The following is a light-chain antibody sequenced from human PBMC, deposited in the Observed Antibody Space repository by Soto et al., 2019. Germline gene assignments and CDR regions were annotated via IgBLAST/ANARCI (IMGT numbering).Light chain of an antibody. CDR2: GAS. V-gene: IGKV3-15*01. Sequence: EIVMTQSPATLSVSPGERATLSCRASQSVSRNLAWYQQKRGQAPRLLIYGASTRATGIPARFSGSGSGTEFTLTISSLQSEDFAVYYCQQYNNWHLITFGQGTRLEIK. J-gene: IGKJ5*01. CDR3: QQYNNWHLIT. CDR1: QSVSRN.